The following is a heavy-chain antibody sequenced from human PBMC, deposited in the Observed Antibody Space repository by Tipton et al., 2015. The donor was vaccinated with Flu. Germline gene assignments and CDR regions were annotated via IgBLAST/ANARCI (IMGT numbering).Heavy chain of an antibody. Sequence: QLVQSGGGLVQPGRSLRLSCAASGFTFDDYAMHWVRQAPGKGLEWVSGISWNSGSIGYADSVKGRFTISRDNAKNSLYLQMNSLRAEDTALYYCAKVRVATIIGGFFDYWGQGTLVTVSS. CDR3: AKVRVATIIGGFFDY. CDR2: ISWNSGSI. J-gene: IGHJ4*02. V-gene: IGHV3-9*01. D-gene: IGHD5-12*01. CDR1: GFTFDDYA.